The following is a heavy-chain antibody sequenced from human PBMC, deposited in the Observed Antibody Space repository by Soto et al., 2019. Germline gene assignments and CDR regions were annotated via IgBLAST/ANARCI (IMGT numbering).Heavy chain of an antibody. CDR3: ARVRMAAAVPDY. J-gene: IGHJ4*02. D-gene: IGHD6-13*01. CDR1: GGSISSYY. V-gene: IGHV4-59*01. CDR2: IYYSGST. Sequence: SETLSLTCTVSGGSISSYYWSWIRQPPGKGLEWIGYIYYSGSTNYNSSLKSRVTISVDTSKNQFSLKLSSVSSADTAVYYCARVRMAAAVPDYWGQGTLVTVSS.